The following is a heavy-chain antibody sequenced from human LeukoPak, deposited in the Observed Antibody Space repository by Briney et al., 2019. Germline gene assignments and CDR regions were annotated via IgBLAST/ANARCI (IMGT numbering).Heavy chain of an antibody. CDR1: GFTFDDYA. J-gene: IGHJ3*02. CDR2: ISWNSGSI. V-gene: IGHV3-9*01. Sequence: GRSLRLSCAASGFTFDDYAMHWVRQAPGKGLEWVSDISWNSGSIGYADSVKGRFTISRDNAKNSLYLQMNSLRAEDTALYYCAKDINYSGFGDLRTGAFDIWGQGTMVTVSS. D-gene: IGHD5-12*01. CDR3: AKDINYSGFGDLRTGAFDI.